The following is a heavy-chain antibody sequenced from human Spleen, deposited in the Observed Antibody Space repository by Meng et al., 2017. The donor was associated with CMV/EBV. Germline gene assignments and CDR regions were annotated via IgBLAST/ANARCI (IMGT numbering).Heavy chain of an antibody. J-gene: IGHJ5*02. CDR1: GGSNSIGSYY. D-gene: IGHD3-3*01. CDR2: FYSGAST. Sequence: CSVSGGSNSIGSYYWCWIRHPPGKRLGWIATFYSGASTYYNPSLKRRVTISVDTSKNQLSLKLSSVTAADTAVYYCAGTIFGRDWFDPWGQGTLVTVSS. V-gene: IGHV4-39*01. CDR3: AGTIFGRDWFDP.